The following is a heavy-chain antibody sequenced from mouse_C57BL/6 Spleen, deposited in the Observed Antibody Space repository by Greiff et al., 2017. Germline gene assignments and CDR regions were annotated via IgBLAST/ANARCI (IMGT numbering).Heavy chain of an antibody. CDR3: ATRFDY. V-gene: IGHV3-6*01. J-gene: IGHJ2*01. Sequence: VQLKESGPGLVKPSQSLSLTCSVTGYSITSGYYWNWIRQFPGNKLEWMGYISYDGSNNYNPSLKNRISITRDTSKNQFFLKLNSVTTEDTATYYCATRFDYWGQGTTLTVSS. CDR2: ISYDGSN. CDR1: GYSITSGYY.